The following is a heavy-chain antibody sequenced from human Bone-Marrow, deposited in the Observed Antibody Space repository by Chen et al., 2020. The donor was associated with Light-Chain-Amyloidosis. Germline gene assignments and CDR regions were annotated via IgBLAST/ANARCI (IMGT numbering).Heavy chain of an antibody. V-gene: IGHV3-30*02. D-gene: IGHD5-18*01. CDR1: GLVFTTYG. CDR2: VRFDGSDK. Sequence: VRLVESGGGVVRPGGSLGLPCTLSGLVFTTYGFQWVRQAPGKGLEWVSFVRFDGSDKYYADSVKGRFTISRDDSKNTLYLQMNSLRPEDTAVYYCAQLYSYGRPFKHWGQGTLVSVSS. CDR3: AQLYSYGRPFKH. J-gene: IGHJ4*02.